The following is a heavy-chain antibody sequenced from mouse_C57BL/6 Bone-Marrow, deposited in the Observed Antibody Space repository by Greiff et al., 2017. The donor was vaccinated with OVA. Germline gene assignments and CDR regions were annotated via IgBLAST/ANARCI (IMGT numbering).Heavy chain of an antibody. J-gene: IGHJ1*03. CDR3: AKILYYDDDEWYFDV. Sequence: VQLQQSGPGLVQPSQSLSITCTVSGFSLTSYGVHWVRQSPGKGLEWLGVIWRGGSTDYNAAFMSRLSITKDNSKSQVFFKMNSLQADDTAIYYCAKILYYDDDEWYFDVWGTGTTVTVSS. CDR2: IWRGGST. D-gene: IGHD2-4*01. CDR1: GFSLTSYG. V-gene: IGHV2-5*01.